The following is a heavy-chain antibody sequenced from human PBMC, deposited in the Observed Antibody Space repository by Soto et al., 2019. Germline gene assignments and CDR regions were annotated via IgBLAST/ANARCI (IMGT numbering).Heavy chain of an antibody. CDR2: ISYDGSNK. CDR1: GFTFSSYA. J-gene: IGHJ6*02. D-gene: IGHD2-2*01. V-gene: IGHV3-30-3*01. CDR3: ARQTQRYCSNTSCYWKRIQLWSKRPSDHYYYYGMDV. Sequence: QVQLVESGGGVVQPGRSLRLSCAASGFTFSSYAMHWVRQAPGKGLEWVAVISYDGSNKYYADSVKGRFTISRDNSKNTLYLQMNSLRAEDTAVYYCARQTQRYCSNTSCYWKRIQLWSKRPSDHYYYYGMDVWGQGTTVTVSS.